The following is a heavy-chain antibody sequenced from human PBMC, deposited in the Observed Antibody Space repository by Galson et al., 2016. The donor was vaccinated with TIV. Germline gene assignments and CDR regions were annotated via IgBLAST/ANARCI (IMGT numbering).Heavy chain of an antibody. CDR3: STVGNPAYFKF. D-gene: IGHD2/OR15-2a*01. J-gene: IGHJ4*02. CDR2: IKSETDDGTT. CDR1: GFTLRNAW. Sequence: SLRLSCAVSGFTLRNAWMSWVRQAPGKGLEWVGRIKSETDDGTTNYAAPVKGRFTISRDDSENTLYLQLNSLNAEDTAVYYCSTVGNPAYFKFWGQGTLVTVSS. V-gene: IGHV3-15*06.